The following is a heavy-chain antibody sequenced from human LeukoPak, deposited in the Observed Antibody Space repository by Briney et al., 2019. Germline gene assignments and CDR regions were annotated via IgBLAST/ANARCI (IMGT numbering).Heavy chain of an antibody. J-gene: IGHJ4*02. Sequence: GGSLRLSCAASGFTFSSYSMNWVRQAPGKGLEWVSYISSSSSTIYYADSVKGRFTISRDNAKNSLYLQMSSLRAEDTAVYYCAGSPLYDFWSGYSYFDYWGQGTLVTVSS. CDR3: AGSPLYDFWSGYSYFDY. V-gene: IGHV3-48*01. CDR1: GFTFSSYS. CDR2: ISSSSSTI. D-gene: IGHD3-3*01.